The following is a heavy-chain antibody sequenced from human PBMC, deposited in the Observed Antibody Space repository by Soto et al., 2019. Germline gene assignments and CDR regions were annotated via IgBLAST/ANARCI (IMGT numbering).Heavy chain of an antibody. CDR3: ARASAAGTPYYYYGMDV. CDR1: GFTFSSYA. J-gene: IGHJ6*02. V-gene: IGHV3-30-3*01. CDR2: ISYDGSNK. Sequence: GGSLRLSCAASGFTFSSYAMHWVRQSPGKGLEWVAVISYDGSNKYYADSVKGRFTISRDNSKNTLYLQMNSLRAEDTAVYYCARASAAGTPYYYYGMDVWGQGTTVTVSS. D-gene: IGHD6-13*01.